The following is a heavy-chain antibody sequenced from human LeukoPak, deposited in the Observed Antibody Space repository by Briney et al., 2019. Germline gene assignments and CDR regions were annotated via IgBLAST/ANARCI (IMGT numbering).Heavy chain of an antibody. CDR2: IRGGGTSE. V-gene: IGHV3-23*01. D-gene: IGHD4-17*01. CDR3: ARDPNGDYIGAFDM. Sequence: GGSLRLSCAASGFTFSAYAMMWVRQAPGKGPEWVSAIRGGGTSEFYADSVKGRFRISRDNSKDTLFLQMNSLRAEDTAVYYCARDPNGDYIGAFDMWGPGTMVTVSS. CDR1: GFTFSAYA. J-gene: IGHJ3*02.